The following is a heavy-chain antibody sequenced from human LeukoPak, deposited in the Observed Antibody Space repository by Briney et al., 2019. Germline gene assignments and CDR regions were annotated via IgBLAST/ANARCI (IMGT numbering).Heavy chain of an antibody. Sequence: TASETLSLTCTVSGGSISSHYWSWIRQPPGEGLEWIGYIYTSGSTNYNPSLKSRVTMSVDTSKNQFSLKLSSVTAADTAVYYCARDGGYCSSTSCGWFDPWGQGTLVTVSS. CDR2: IYTSGST. J-gene: IGHJ5*02. D-gene: IGHD2-2*01. CDR3: ARDGGYCSSTSCGWFDP. CDR1: GGSISSHY. V-gene: IGHV4-4*09.